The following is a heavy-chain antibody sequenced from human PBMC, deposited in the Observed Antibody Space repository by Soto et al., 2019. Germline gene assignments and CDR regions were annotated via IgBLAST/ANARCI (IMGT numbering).Heavy chain of an antibody. J-gene: IGHJ4*02. Sequence: QVQLVESGGGVVQPGRSLRLSCAASGFTFSSYAIHWVLQAPGKGLEWVAIISYDGSNKYYADSVKGRFTISRDNSKNTLYLQMNSLRAEDTAVYYGARDYDYWRQGTMVTVSS. CDR3: ARDYDY. CDR2: ISYDGSNK. V-gene: IGHV3-30-3*01. CDR1: GFTFSSYA.